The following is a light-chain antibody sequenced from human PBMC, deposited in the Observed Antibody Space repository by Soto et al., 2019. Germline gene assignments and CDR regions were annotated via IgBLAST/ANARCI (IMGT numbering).Light chain of an antibody. CDR3: QQSYGAPWT. CDR1: QSINTY. CDR2: AAS. J-gene: IGKJ1*01. Sequence: DIPMTQSPSSLSASVGDRVTITCRASQSINTYLNWYQQKPGKAPKLLIYAASNLQSGVPLTFSGSGSGKDFTLAISSLQPEDFATYYCQQSYGAPWTFGQGTKVEI. V-gene: IGKV1-39*01.